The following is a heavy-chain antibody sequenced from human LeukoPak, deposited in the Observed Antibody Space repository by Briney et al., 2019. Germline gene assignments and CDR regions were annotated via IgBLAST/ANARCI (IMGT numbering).Heavy chain of an antibody. J-gene: IGHJ4*02. Sequence: SVKVSCKASGGTFSSYAISWVRQAPGQGLEWMGGIIPIFGTANYAQKFQGRVTITADKSTSTAYMELSSLRSEDTAVYYCARFIAAPYYFDYWGRGTLVTVSS. CDR1: GGTFSSYA. CDR3: ARFIAAPYYFDY. V-gene: IGHV1-69*06. D-gene: IGHD6-13*01. CDR2: IIPIFGTA.